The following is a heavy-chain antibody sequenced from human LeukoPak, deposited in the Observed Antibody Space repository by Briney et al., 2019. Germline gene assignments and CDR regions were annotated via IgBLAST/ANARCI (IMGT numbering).Heavy chain of an antibody. V-gene: IGHV3-53*01. CDR3: ARIRDGYNDAYDN. Sequence: GGSLRPSCVASGFTVSSNYMSWVRQAPGKGLEWVSVIYSGGSTYYADSVKGRFTISRDNSKNTLYLQMNSLRAEDTAVYYCARIRDGYNDAYDNWGQGTMVTVPS. J-gene: IGHJ3*02. CDR2: IYSGGST. D-gene: IGHD5-24*01. CDR1: GFTVSSNY.